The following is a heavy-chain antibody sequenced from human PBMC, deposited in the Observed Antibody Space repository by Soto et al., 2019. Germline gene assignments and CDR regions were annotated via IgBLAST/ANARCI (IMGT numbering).Heavy chain of an antibody. Sequence: GASVKVSCKASGHTFTSHGISWLRRSPGRGLEWMGYISTYNGNANYAQNLQGRLTMTADTPTSTAYMDLRSLRSDDTAVYYCASCITIFGVVDSLDYWGQGTPVTVSS. D-gene: IGHD3-3*01. CDR3: ASCITIFGVVDSLDY. CDR1: GHTFTSHG. J-gene: IGHJ4*02. V-gene: IGHV1-18*01. CDR2: ISTYNGNA.